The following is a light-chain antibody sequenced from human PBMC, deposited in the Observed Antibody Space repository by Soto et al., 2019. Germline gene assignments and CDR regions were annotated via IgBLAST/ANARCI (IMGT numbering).Light chain of an antibody. Sequence: DIQMTQSPSTLSASVGDRVTITCRASQSISSWLAWYQQKPGKAPKLLIYDASSLESGVPSRFSGSGSGTEFTLTISSLQPDDFATYYCQQYNSYRATFGGWTKVEIK. CDR2: DAS. V-gene: IGKV1-5*01. CDR3: QQYNSYRAT. J-gene: IGKJ4*01. CDR1: QSISSW.